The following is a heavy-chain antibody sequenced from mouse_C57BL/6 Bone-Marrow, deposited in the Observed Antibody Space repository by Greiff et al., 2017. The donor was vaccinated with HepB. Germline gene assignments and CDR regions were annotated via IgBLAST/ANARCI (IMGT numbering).Heavy chain of an antibody. D-gene: IGHD1-1*01. CDR2: ISSGGDYI. V-gene: IGHV5-9-1*02. CDR1: GFTFSSYA. J-gene: IGHJ1*03. Sequence: EVQRVESGEGLVKPGGSLKLSCAASGFTFSSYAMSWVRQTPEKRLEWVAYISSGGDYIYYADTVKGRFTISRDNARNTLYLQMSSLKSEDTAMYYCTSAWGLRGSSYDWYFDVWGTGTTVTVSS. CDR3: TSAWGLRGSSYDWYFDV.